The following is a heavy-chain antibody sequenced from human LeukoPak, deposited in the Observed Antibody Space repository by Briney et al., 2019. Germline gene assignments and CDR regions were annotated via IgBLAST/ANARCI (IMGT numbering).Heavy chain of an antibody. V-gene: IGHV3-23*01. Sequence: PGGSLRLSCAASGFTFSSYAMSWVRQAPGKGLEWVSAISGSGGSIYYAYSVKGRFTISRDNSKNTLSLQMNGLRPEDTAVYYCAKSWGSTRPYYNYMDVWGKGTTVTVSS. J-gene: IGHJ6*03. CDR3: AKSWGSTRPYYNYMDV. CDR1: GFTFSSYA. D-gene: IGHD1-26*01. CDR2: ISGSGGSI.